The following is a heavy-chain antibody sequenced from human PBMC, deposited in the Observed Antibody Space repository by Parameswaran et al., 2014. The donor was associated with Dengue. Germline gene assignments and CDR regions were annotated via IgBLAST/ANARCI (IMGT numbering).Heavy chain of an antibody. D-gene: IGHD4-23*01. CDR2: ISAYNGNT. J-gene: IGHJ4*02. V-gene: IGHV1-18*01. CDR3: ARDLFDYGDNSVDY. Sequence: WVRQAPGQGLEWMGWISAYNGNTNYAQKLQGRVTMTTDTSTSTAYMELRSLRSDDTAVYYCARDLFDYGDNSVDYWGQGTLVTVSS.